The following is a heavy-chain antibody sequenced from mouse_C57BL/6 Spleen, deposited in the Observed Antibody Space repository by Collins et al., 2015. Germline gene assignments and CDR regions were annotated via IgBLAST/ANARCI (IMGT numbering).Heavy chain of an antibody. D-gene: IGHD4-1*02. V-gene: IGHV1-52*01. J-gene: IGHJ1*03. CDR3: ARGQLGRTWYFDV. CDR1: GYTFTSYW. CDR2: IDPSDSGT. Sequence: QVQLQQPGAELVRPGSSVKLSCKASGYTFTSYWMHWVKQRPIQGLEWIGNIDPSDSGTHYNQKFKDKATLTVDKSSSTAYMQLSSLTSEDSAVYYCARGQLGRTWYFDVWGTGTTVTVSS.